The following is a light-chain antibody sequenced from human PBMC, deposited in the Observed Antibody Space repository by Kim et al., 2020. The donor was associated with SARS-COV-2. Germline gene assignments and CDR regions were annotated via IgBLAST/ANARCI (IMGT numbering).Light chain of an antibody. J-gene: IGKJ1*01. Sequence: PSAISCVSSQSSEHNDGNTYRDWLQQRPVQSPRRLLTRVSKRESGVRDRFSGSGSGTAFTLEISRVETEDIAVYDCLQATHWPWTYVQGTKVDIK. CDR1: QSSEHNDGNTY. V-gene: IGKV2-30*02. CDR2: RVS. CDR3: LQATHWPWT.